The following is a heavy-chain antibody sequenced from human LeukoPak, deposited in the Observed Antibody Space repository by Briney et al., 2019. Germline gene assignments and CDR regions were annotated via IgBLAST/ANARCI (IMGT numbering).Heavy chain of an antibody. V-gene: IGHV3-30*04. CDR3: ALNRGSGWYFRY. D-gene: IGHD6-19*01. CDR2: ISYDGSNK. Sequence: PGRSLRLSCAASGFTFSSYAMHWVRQAPGKGLEWVATISYDGSNKDYADSLKGRCTISRDNSKNTLYLQMNSLRAEDTAVYYCALNRGSGWYFRYWGQGTLVTVSS. CDR1: GFTFSSYA. J-gene: IGHJ4*02.